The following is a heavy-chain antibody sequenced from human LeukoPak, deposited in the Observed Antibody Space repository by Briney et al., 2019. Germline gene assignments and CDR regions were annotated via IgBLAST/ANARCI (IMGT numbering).Heavy chain of an antibody. J-gene: IGHJ4*02. D-gene: IGHD5-12*01. Sequence: GASVKVSCKASGYTFTGYYIHWVRQAPGQGLEWMGWLNPNSGGTNFAQRFQGRVTLTGDPSISSAYMELRRLTSDDTAVYFCARLWNTGYIIHFDSWGQGTPVTVSS. CDR2: LNPNSGGT. CDR3: ARLWNTGYIIHFDS. V-gene: IGHV1-2*02. CDR1: GYTFTGYY.